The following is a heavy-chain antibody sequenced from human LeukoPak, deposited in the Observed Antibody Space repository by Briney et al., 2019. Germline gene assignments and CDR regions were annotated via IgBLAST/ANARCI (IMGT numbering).Heavy chain of an antibody. CDR3: ARVLVRGAADY. D-gene: IGHD3-10*01. CDR2: IYYSGST. CDR1: GGSFSGYY. V-gene: IGHV4-34*01. Sequence: SEALSLTCAVYGGSFSGYYWSWIRQPPGKGLEWIGYIYYSGSTNYNPSLKSRVTISVDTSKNQFSLKLSSVTAADTAVYYCARVLVRGAADYWGQGTLVTVSS. J-gene: IGHJ4*02.